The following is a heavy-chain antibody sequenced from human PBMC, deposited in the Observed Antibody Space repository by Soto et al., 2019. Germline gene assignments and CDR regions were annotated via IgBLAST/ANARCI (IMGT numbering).Heavy chain of an antibody. D-gene: IGHD6-19*01. CDR3: APADSSGWYGTGTFDY. V-gene: IGHV3-30*03. CDR1: GFTFSSYG. CDR2: ISYDGSNK. J-gene: IGHJ4*02. Sequence: PGGSLRLSCAASGFTFSSYGMHWVRQAPGKGLEWVAVISYDGSNKYYADSVKGRFTISRDNSKNTLYLQMNSLRAEDTAVYYCAPADSSGWYGTGTFDYWGQGTLVTVSS.